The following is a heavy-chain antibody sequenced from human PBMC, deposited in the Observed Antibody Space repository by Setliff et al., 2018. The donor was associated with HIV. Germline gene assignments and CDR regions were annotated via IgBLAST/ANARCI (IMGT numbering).Heavy chain of an antibody. CDR1: GGSFSDYS. CDR2: IIHSGIT. D-gene: IGHD3-10*01. CDR3: ARGSPMVRGVITPFDY. Sequence: SETLSLTCAVSGGSFSDYSWTWIRQPPGKGLEWLGEIIHSGITNYSPSLKSRVTISVDTSKNHFSLRLTSVTAADTAVYYCARGSPMVRGVITPFDYWGQGTLVTVSS. J-gene: IGHJ4*02. V-gene: IGHV4-34*01.